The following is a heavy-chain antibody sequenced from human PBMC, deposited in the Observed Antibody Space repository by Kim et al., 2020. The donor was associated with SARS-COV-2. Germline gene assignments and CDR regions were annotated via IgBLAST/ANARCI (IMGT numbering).Heavy chain of an antibody. D-gene: IGHD2-21*01. V-gene: IGHV3-53*01. CDR3: ARALIVAGTPDAFDI. CDR1: GFIMNTYY. J-gene: IGHJ3*02. Sequence: GGSLRLSCAASGFIMNTYYMGWVRQAPGKGLEWVSTLYTGGTTYYADSVKGRFTISRDRSKNTVYLQMNSLMAEDTAVYYCARALIVAGTPDAFDIWGRGTMVIVSS. CDR2: LYTGGTT.